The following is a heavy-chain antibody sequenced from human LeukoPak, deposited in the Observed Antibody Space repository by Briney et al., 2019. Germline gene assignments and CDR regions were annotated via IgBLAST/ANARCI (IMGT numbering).Heavy chain of an antibody. CDR1: DESFSGYY. V-gene: IGHV4-34*01. CDR2: INRNGTT. D-gene: IGHD2-8*01. CDR3: ARVYCTNDVCYRVNLFDP. Sequence: SETLSLTCAVYDESFSGYYWSWIRQPSGKGLEWIGEINRNGTTNYNPSLKSRVTISIDTSKNQFSLKLTSVTATDTAVCYCARVYCTNDVCYRVNLFDPWGLGTLVTVSS. J-gene: IGHJ5*02.